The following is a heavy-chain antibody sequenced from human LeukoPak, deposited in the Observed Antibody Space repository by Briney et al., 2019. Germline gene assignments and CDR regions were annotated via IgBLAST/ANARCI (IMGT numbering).Heavy chain of an antibody. CDR2: INTNTGNP. Sequence: ASVKVSCKASGYTFINYGISWVRQAPGQGLEWMGWINTNTGNPTYAQGFTGRFVFSLDTSVSTAYLQISSLKAEDTAVYYCARWDSSSWYRSYFDYWGQGTLVTVSS. J-gene: IGHJ4*02. CDR3: ARWDSSSWYRSYFDY. D-gene: IGHD6-13*01. V-gene: IGHV7-4-1*02. CDR1: GYTFINYG.